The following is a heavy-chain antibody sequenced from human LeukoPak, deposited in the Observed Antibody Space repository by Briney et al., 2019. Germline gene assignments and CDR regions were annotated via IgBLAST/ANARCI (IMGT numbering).Heavy chain of an antibody. CDR2: VNRDGTET. CDR3: ARNNGMDV. D-gene: IGHD2/OR15-2a*01. Sequence: GGSLRLSCAASGFTLSNHWMTWVRQVPGRGPEWVANVNRDGTETYYLDSVKGRFTISKDNAKNSLYLQMNSLRAEDTALYHCARNNGMDVWGQGTTVIVSS. CDR1: GFTLSNHW. V-gene: IGHV3-7*03. J-gene: IGHJ6*02.